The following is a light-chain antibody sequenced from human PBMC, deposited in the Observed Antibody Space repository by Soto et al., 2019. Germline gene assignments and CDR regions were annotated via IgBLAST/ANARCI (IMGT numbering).Light chain of an antibody. CDR1: QSINSD. CDR2: GAS. V-gene: IGKV3-15*01. CDR3: QQYSHWQT. J-gene: IGKJ1*01. Sequence: EIMMTQSPANVSVFPGERATLSCRASQSINSDLAWYQQKPGHVPRLLIYGASTRATSVPARFSGSGSGTEFTITIISLQSGDFAVYYCQQYSHWQTFGPGTKVEIK.